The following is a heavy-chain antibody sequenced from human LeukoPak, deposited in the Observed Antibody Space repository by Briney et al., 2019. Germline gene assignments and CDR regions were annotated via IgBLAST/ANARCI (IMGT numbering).Heavy chain of an antibody. CDR3: AKDDGWVQYAN. D-gene: IGHD5-24*01. CDR1: GFTFSTFW. CDR2: ISNDGSTT. J-gene: IGHJ4*02. Sequence: GGSLRLSCAASGFTFSTFWMHWVRQTPGKGLVWVSRISNDGSTTHYADSVKGRFTISRDNSKNTLYLQMNSLRAVDTAVYYCAKDDGWVQYANWGQGTLVTVSS. V-gene: IGHV3-74*01.